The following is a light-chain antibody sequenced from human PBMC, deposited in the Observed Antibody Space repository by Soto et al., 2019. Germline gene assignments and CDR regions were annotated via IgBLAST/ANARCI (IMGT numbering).Light chain of an antibody. Sequence: DIQMTQSPSSLSASVGARVTITXQASQNINNYLNWYQQKPGRAPKLLIYDASNLEAGVPSRFRGSGSWTDFTFTISRLQPEDIATYYCQQYENLPTSGQGTRLEIK. CDR3: QQYENLPT. J-gene: IGKJ5*01. CDR2: DAS. V-gene: IGKV1-33*01. CDR1: QNINNY.